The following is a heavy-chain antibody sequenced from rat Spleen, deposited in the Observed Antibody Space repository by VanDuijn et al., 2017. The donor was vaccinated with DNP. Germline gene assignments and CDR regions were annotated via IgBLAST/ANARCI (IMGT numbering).Heavy chain of an antibody. CDR3: ARWTRYFDY. D-gene: IGHD1-7*01. V-gene: IGHV3-1*01. J-gene: IGHJ2*01. Sequence: EVQLQESGPGLVRPSQSFSLTCSVTGYSITSNYWAWIRMFPGNKMEYIGHISYSGSTNYNPSLKSRISITRDTSKNHFFLHLNSVTTEDTATYYCARWTRYFDYWGQGVMVTVSS. CDR1: GYSITSNY. CDR2: ISYSGST.